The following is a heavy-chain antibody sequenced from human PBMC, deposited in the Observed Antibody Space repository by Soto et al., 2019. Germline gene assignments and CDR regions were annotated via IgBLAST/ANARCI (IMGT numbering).Heavy chain of an antibody. CDR1: GYTFTTNA. J-gene: IGHJ6*03. Sequence: QVQLVQSGAEVKKPGAPVKVSCKASGYTFTTNAINWVLQAPGQRLEWMGWINAGNGNTKYPQKFQGRVTITRDTSASTAYMELISLRSEDTAIYYCARGPPITMVRGVYYYYYYMDVWGKGTTVTVSS. D-gene: IGHD3-10*01. V-gene: IGHV1-3*01. CDR3: ARGPPITMVRGVYYYYYYMDV. CDR2: INAGNGNT.